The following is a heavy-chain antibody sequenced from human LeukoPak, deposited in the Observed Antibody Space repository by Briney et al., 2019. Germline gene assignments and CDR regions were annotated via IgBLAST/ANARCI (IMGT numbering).Heavy chain of an antibody. CDR2: IQHDGSGK. CDR3: ARDSVVATYFGVDV. Sequence: GGSLRLSCAASGFTFRTYGMSWVRQAPGKGLEWVANIQHDGSGKNYIESVQGRFTISRDNAKTSLYLQMNSLRAEDTAVSECARDSVVATYFGVDVWGAGATVTVSS. CDR1: GFTFRTYG. V-gene: IGHV3-7*01. J-gene: IGHJ6*01. D-gene: IGHD2-15*01.